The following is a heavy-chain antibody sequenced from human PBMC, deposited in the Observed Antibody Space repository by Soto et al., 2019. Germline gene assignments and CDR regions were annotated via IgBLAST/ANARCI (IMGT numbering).Heavy chain of an antibody. CDR2: INPGDSDI. V-gene: IGHV5-51*01. D-gene: IGHD4-4*01. Sequence: GESLKISCKASGYSFTTYWVGWVRQMPGKGLEWMGIINPGDSDIRYSPSFQGQVTISADNSISTAYLQWSSLKASDTAMYYCARHEQFYYYYYGMDVWGQGTAVTVSS. CDR3: ARHEQFYYYYYGMDV. J-gene: IGHJ6*02. CDR1: GYSFTTYW.